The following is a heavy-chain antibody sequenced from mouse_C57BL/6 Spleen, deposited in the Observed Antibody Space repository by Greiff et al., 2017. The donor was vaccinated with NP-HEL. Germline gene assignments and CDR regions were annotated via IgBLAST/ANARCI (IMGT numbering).Heavy chain of an antibody. CDR3: ARWLQTPDFDY. J-gene: IGHJ2*01. D-gene: IGHD2-2*01. CDR2: IYPGSGST. CDR1: GYTFTSYW. Sequence: QVQLKEPGAELVKPGASVKMSCKASGYTFTSYWITWVKQRPGQGLEWIGDIYPGSGSTNYNEKFKSKATLTVDTSSSTAYMQLSSLTSEDSAVYYCARWLQTPDFDYWGQGTTLTVSS. V-gene: IGHV1-55*01.